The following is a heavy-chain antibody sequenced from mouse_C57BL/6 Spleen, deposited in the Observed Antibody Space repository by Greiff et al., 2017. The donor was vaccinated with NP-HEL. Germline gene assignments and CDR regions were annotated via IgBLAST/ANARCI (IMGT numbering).Heavy chain of an antibody. V-gene: IGHV5-9-1*02. CDR1: GFTFSSYA. CDR2: ISSGGDYI. CDR3: TRGGYYYGSSYPYYAMDY. J-gene: IGHJ4*01. Sequence: EVHLVESGEGLVKPGGSLKLSCAASGFTFSSYAMSWVRQTPEKRLEWVAYISSGGDYIYYADTVKGRFTISRDNARNTLYLQMSSLKSEDTAMYYCTRGGYYYGSSYPYYAMDYWGQGTSVTVAS. D-gene: IGHD1-1*01.